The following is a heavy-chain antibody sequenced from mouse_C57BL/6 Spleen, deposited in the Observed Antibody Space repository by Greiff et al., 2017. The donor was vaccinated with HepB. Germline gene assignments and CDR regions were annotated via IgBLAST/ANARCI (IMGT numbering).Heavy chain of an antibody. D-gene: IGHD1-1*02. Sequence: DVMLVESGGGLVKPGGSLKLSCAASGFTFSDYGMHWVRQAPEKGLEWVAYISSGSSTIYYADTVKGRFTISRDNAKNTLFLKMTSLRSEDTAMYYCARPGNYDFYAMDYWGQGTSVTVSS. CDR3: ARPGNYDFYAMDY. J-gene: IGHJ4*01. V-gene: IGHV5-17*01. CDR1: GFTFSDYG. CDR2: ISSGSSTI.